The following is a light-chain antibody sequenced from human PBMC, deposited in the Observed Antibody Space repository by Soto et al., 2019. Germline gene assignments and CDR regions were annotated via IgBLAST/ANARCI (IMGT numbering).Light chain of an antibody. CDR3: QQYNNWPRT. V-gene: IGKV3-15*01. CDR2: GAT. CDR1: QSVSSD. Sequence: EIVLTQSPATLSVSPGERATLSCRASQSVSSDLAWYHQKPGQAPRLLIHGATTRATGIPARFSGSGSGTEFTLTISSLQSEDFAVYYCQQYNNWPRTFGQGTKVDI. J-gene: IGKJ1*01.